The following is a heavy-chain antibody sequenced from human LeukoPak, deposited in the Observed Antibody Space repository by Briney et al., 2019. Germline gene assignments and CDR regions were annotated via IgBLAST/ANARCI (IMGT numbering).Heavy chain of an antibody. CDR1: GGSFSGYY. J-gene: IGHJ4*02. CDR2: INHSGST. V-gene: IGHV4-34*01. CDR3: ARIGASYYDFWSGYYYFDY. Sequence: SETLSLTCAVYGGSFSGYYRSWIRQPPGKGLEWIGEINHSGSTNYNPSLKSRVTISVDTSKNQFSLKLSSVTAADTAVYYCARIGASYYDFWSGYYYFDYWGQGTLVTVSS. D-gene: IGHD3-3*01.